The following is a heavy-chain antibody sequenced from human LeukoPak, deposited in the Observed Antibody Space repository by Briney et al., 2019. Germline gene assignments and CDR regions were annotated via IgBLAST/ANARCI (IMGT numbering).Heavy chain of an antibody. CDR3: ARLLGAND. D-gene: IGHD1-26*01. Sequence: PAGSLTLYCVASGFTFTDHSMDWLRPAPGKGLEWVGRRRDKANSYTTEYAASVKGRFTISRDDTKNSLYLQMISLETEDTAVYYCARLLGANDWGQGTLVTVSS. J-gene: IGHJ4*02. CDR1: GFTFTDHS. CDR2: RRDKANSYTT. V-gene: IGHV3-72*01.